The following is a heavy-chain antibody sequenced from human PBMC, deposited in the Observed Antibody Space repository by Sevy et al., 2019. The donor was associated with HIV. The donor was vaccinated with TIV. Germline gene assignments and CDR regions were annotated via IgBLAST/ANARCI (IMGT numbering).Heavy chain of an antibody. J-gene: IGHJ4*02. CDR2: ISFDGRNT. Sequence: GGSLRLSCAASGFTFSNSGMHWVRQTPGNGLEWVSVISFDGRNTYYADSVKGRFTNSRDNPKNTLYLLMNSLRPEDTAVYYCANGPGYSKNYWGQGTLVTVSS. D-gene: IGHD4-4*01. CDR3: ANGPGYSKNY. CDR1: GFTFSNSG. V-gene: IGHV3-30*18.